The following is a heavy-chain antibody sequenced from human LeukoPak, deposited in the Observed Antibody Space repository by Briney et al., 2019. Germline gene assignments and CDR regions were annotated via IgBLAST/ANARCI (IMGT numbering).Heavy chain of an antibody. CDR2: INHSGST. J-gene: IGHJ2*01. CDR1: GGSFSGYY. D-gene: IGHD6-13*01. CDR3: ARPWDGSSPNNWYFDL. Sequence: SETLSLTCAVYGGSFSGYYWSWIRQPPGKGLEWIGEINHSGSTNYNPSLKSRVTISVDTSKNQFSLKLSSVTAADTAVHYCARPWDGSSPNNWYFDLWGRGTLVTVSS. V-gene: IGHV4-34*01.